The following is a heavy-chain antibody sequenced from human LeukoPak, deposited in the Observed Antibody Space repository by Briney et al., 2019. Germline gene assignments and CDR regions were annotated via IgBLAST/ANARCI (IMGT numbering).Heavy chain of an antibody. CDR2: IYYSGST. D-gene: IGHD2-2*01. Sequence: NPSETLSLTCTVSGGSISSSSYYWGWIRQPPGKGLERIGSIYYSGSTYYNPSLKSRVTISVDTSKNQFSLKLSSVTAADTAVYYCARQSPHCSSTSCYDAFDIWGQGTMVTVSS. J-gene: IGHJ3*02. CDR3: ARQSPHCSSTSCYDAFDI. V-gene: IGHV4-39*01. CDR1: GGSISSSSYY.